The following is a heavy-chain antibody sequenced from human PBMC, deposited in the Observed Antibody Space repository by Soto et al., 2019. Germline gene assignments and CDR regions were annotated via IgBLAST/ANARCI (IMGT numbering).Heavy chain of an antibody. J-gene: IGHJ3*01. CDR3: AKGPRHYHDIFDV. V-gene: IGHV3-23*01. D-gene: IGHD3-16*01. Sequence: GGSLRLSCAASGFTFGSYAMNWVRQTPEKGLQWVSAISGGGQNIHYADSVKGRFTISRDNSKNTVSLQMNSLRAEDTAVYYCAKGPRHYHDIFDVWGHGTMVTVSS. CDR1: GFTFGSYA. CDR2: ISGGGQNI.